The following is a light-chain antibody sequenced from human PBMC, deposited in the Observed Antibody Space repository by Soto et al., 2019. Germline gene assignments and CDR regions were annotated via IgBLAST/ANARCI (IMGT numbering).Light chain of an antibody. V-gene: IGKV1-39*01. CDR3: QLSYSGRI. J-gene: IGKJ2*01. CDR2: AAS. Sequence: DIQMTQSPSSLSASVGDRVTITCRASQSVITYLDWYQHKPGKAPNLLIYAASSLQSGVPPRFRGGGSGLDCTVTITSLQPEDFATYYCQLSYSGRIFGQGTKLE. CDR1: QSVITY.